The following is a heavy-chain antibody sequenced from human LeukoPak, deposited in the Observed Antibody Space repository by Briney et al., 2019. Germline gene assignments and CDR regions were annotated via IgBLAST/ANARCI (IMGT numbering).Heavy chain of an antibody. CDR2: IYSGGST. Sequence: PGGSLRLSCAASGFTVSSNYMSWVRQAPGKGLEWVSVIYSGGSTYYADSVKGRFTISRHNSKNTLYLQMNSLRAEDTAVYYCARFGYDILTRVEAAFDIWGQGTMVTVSS. J-gene: IGHJ3*02. V-gene: IGHV3-53*04. CDR1: GFTVSSNY. D-gene: IGHD3-9*01. CDR3: ARFGYDILTRVEAAFDI.